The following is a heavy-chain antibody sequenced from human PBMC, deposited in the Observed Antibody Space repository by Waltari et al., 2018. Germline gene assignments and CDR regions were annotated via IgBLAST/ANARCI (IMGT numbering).Heavy chain of an antibody. J-gene: IGHJ3*01. CDR3: AKDGDYSLTEYDAFDV. D-gene: IGHD4-17*01. Sequence: VQLLESGGGVVQPGGSLRLSCAASGFIFSSHGLHWVRQIPGKALEWVAFISFDGKKIFDADSVRGRFTISRDNSNNIVFLQMNSLRPEDSGVYYCAKDGDYSLTEYDAFDVWGQGTVVTVSP. CDR1: GFIFSSHG. V-gene: IGHV3-30*02. CDR2: ISFDGKKI.